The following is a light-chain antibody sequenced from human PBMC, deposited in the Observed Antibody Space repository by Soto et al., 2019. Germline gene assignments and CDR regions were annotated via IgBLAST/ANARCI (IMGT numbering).Light chain of an antibody. CDR2: GVS. CDR1: QSVSRN. V-gene: IGKV3-15*01. J-gene: IGKJ2*01. Sequence: EIVMTQSPATLSVSPGERATLSCRASQSVSRNLAWYQQKPGQAPRLLISGVSTRATGIPARCSGSGSGTEFTLTLSSLQSEDHAVYFYQQYYKRPPYTFGQGTKVEI. CDR3: QQYYKRPPYT.